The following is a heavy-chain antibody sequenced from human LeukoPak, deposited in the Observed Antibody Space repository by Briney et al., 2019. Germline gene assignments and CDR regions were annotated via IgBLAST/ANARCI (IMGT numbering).Heavy chain of an antibody. Sequence: PGGSLRLSCAASGFTFSRCWMHWVRQAPGKGLVWVSLIKNDGSSTTYADSVKGRFTISRDNAKNTLFLQMNSLRADDTAIYYCASALGGQGGHWGQGTLVTVSS. CDR2: IKNDGSST. V-gene: IGHV3-74*03. J-gene: IGHJ4*02. D-gene: IGHD1-26*01. CDR1: GFTFSRCW. CDR3: ASALGGQGGH.